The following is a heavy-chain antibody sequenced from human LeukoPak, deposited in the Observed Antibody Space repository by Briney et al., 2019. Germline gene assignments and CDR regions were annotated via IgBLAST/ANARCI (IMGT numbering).Heavy chain of an antibody. D-gene: IGHD3-22*01. J-gene: IGHJ4*02. CDR3: YSMIVVEIRVINDY. Sequence: GVSLRLSCAVSGFTVSSNYMSWVRQAPGKGLEWVSVIYSGGSTYYADSVKGRFTISRDNSKNTLYLQMNSLRAEDTAVYYCYSMIVVEIRVINDYWGQGTLVTVSP. CDR2: IYSGGST. V-gene: IGHV3-66*01. CDR1: GFTVSSNY.